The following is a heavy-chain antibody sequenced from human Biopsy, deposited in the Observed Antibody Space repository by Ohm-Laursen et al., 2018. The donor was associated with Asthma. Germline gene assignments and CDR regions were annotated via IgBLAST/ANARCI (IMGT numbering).Heavy chain of an antibody. CDR1: GYTFNSSD. D-gene: IGHD3-10*01. V-gene: IGHV1-18*01. Sequence: ESSVKVSCKTSGYTFNSSDITWVRLAPGQGLEWMGWISVYNGNTKVAQKLQDRVTMITDTSTSTAYMELRSLRSDDTAVYFCARAVDYSHYYGIDVWGQGTTVTVS. CDR2: ISVYNGNT. CDR3: ARAVDYSHYYGIDV. J-gene: IGHJ6*02.